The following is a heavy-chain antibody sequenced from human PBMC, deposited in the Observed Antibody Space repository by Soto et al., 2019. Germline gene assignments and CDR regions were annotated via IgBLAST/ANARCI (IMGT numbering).Heavy chain of an antibody. Sequence: PGGSLRLSCAASGFTFSSYSMNWVRHAPGKGLEWVSSISSSSSYIYYADSVKGRFTISRDNAKNSLYLQMNSLRAEDTAVYYCARIWYYYGSGSYYDFDYWGQGTLVTVSS. CDR1: GFTFSSYS. D-gene: IGHD3-10*01. CDR2: ISSSSSYI. CDR3: ARIWYYYGSGSYYDFDY. J-gene: IGHJ4*02. V-gene: IGHV3-21*01.